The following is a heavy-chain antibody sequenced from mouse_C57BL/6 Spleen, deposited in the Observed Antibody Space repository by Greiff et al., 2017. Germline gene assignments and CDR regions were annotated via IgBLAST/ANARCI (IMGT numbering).Heavy chain of an antibody. CDR1: GYTFTDYY. J-gene: IGHJ3*01. D-gene: IGHD2-3*01. V-gene: IGHV1-26*01. CDR2: INPNNGGT. CDR3: ARTMIYDGYYVGVAD. Sequence: EVQLQQSGPELVKPGASVKISCKASGYTFTDYYMNWVKQSHGKSLEWIGDINPNNGGTSYTQKFKGKATLTVDKSSSTAYMELRSLTSEDSAVYYCARTMIYDGYYVGVADWGQGTLVTVSA.